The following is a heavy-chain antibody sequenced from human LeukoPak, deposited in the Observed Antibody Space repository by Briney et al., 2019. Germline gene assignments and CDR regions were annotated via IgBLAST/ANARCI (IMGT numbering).Heavy chain of an antibody. CDR2: IYSGGST. J-gene: IGHJ6*02. Sequence: GGSLRLSCAASGFTVSSNYMSWVRQAPGKGLEWVSVIYSGGSTYYADSVKGRFTISRDNSKNTLYLQMNSLRAEDTAVYYCAREPPPGDGVLGGYDYVWEDYYYYGMDVWGQGTTVTVSS. CDR1: GFTVSSNY. D-gene: IGHD5-12*01. CDR3: AREPPPGDGVLGGYDYVWEDYYYYGMDV. V-gene: IGHV3-66*01.